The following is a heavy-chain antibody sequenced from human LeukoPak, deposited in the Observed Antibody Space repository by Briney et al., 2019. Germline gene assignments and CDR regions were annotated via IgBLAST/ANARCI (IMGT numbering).Heavy chain of an antibody. CDR2: IYYSGST. CDR3: ARDFGGSGSYHWFDP. J-gene: IGHJ5*02. D-gene: IGHD3-10*01. CDR1: DGSFSGYY. V-gene: IGHV4-34*01. Sequence: SETLSLTCAVYDGSFSGYYCSWIRQPPGKGLEWIGSIYYSGSTYHNPSLKSRVTISVDTSKNQFSLKLSSVTAADTAVYYCARDFGGSGSYHWFDPWGQGTLVTVSS.